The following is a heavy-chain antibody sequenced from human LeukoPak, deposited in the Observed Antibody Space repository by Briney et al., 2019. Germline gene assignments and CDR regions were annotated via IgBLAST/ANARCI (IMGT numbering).Heavy chain of an antibody. Sequence: PGGSLRLSCAASGFTFSSYDMHWVRQATGRGLEWVSSIGTAADTYYPGSVKGRFTISRENAKNSLYLQMNSLRAGDTAVYYCARGPIVGITETKGYFDHWGQGTLVTVSS. CDR2: IGTAADT. CDR1: GFTFSSYD. V-gene: IGHV3-13*01. CDR3: ARGPIVGITETKGYFDH. J-gene: IGHJ4*02. D-gene: IGHD1-7*01.